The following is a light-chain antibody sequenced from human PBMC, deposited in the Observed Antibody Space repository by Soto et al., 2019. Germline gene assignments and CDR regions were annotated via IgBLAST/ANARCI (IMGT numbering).Light chain of an antibody. J-gene: IGKJ1*01. CDR3: LQHNSYSWT. CDR1: HDIKND. V-gene: IGKV1-17*01. CDR2: AAS. Sequence: DLQMTQSPSSLSASVGDRVTITCRASHDIKNDLDWYQQKPGKGPKRLIYAASSLQSGVPSRFSGSGSGTEFTLTISSLQSEDFATYYCLQHNSYSWTFGQGTKVQLK.